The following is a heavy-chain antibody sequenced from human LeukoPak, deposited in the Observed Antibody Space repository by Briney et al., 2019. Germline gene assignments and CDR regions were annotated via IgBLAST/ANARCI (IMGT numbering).Heavy chain of an antibody. Sequence: SETLSLTCTVFGGSISSYYWSWIRQPPGKGLEWIGYIYYSGSTNYNPSLKSRVTISVDTSKNQFSLNLSSVTAADTAVYYCARGPSPYYFDSWGQGTLVTVSS. J-gene: IGHJ4*02. CDR3: ARGPSPYYFDS. CDR1: GGSISSYY. CDR2: IYYSGST. V-gene: IGHV4-59*01.